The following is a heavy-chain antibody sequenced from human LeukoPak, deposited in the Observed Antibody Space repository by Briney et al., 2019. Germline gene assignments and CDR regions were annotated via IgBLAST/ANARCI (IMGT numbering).Heavy chain of an antibody. CDR3: ARVIAVAGPPRLTGRDY. J-gene: IGHJ4*02. CDR2: INPNSGGT. V-gene: IGHV1-2*02. Sequence: ASVKVSCKASGYTFTGYYMHWVRQAPGQGLEWMGWINPNSGGTNYAQKFQGRVTMTRDTSISTAYMELSRLRSDDTAVYCCARVIAVAGPPRLTGRDYWGQGTLVTVSS. D-gene: IGHD6-19*01. CDR1: GYTFTGYY.